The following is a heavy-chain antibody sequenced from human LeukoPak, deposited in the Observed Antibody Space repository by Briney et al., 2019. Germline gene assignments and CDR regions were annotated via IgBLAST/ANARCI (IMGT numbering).Heavy chain of an antibody. V-gene: IGHV3-74*01. D-gene: IGHD3-22*01. CDR1: GFTFSSYW. CDR3: AVSRYYHDSSGYEYFQH. CDR2: INSDGSST. J-gene: IGHJ1*01. Sequence: PGGSLRLSCAASGFTFSSYWMHWVRHAPGKGLVWVSRINSDGSSTSYADSVRGRFTISRDNAKNTLYLQMNSLRAKDTAVYYCAVSRYYHDSSGYEYFQHWGQGTLVTVSS.